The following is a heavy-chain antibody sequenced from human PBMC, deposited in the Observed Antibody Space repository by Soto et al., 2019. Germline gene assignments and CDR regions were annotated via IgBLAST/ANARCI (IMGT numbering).Heavy chain of an antibody. CDR3: ASEGNWFDP. V-gene: IGHV3-21*01. CDR1: GFTFSSYS. Sequence: EVQLVESGGGLVKPGGSLRLSCAASGFTFSSYSMNWVRQAPGKGLEWVSSISSSSSYIYYADSEKGRFTISRDNAKNSLYLQMNSLRAEDTAVYYCASEGNWFDPWGQGALVTVSS. CDR2: ISSSSSYI. J-gene: IGHJ5*02.